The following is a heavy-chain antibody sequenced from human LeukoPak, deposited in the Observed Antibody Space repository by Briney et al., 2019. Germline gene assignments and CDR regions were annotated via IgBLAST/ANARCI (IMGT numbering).Heavy chain of an antibody. Sequence: SETLSLTCTVSGGSISSGNYFWNWIRQPAGKGLEWIGRIYSSGDTNYNPSLKSRVTISVDTSKNQFSLKLSSVTAADTAVYYCARGGDSSSWYSGFDYWGQGTLVTVSS. CDR1: GGSISSGNYF. J-gene: IGHJ4*02. D-gene: IGHD6-13*01. CDR3: ARGGDSSSWYSGFDY. V-gene: IGHV4-61*02. CDR2: IYSSGDT.